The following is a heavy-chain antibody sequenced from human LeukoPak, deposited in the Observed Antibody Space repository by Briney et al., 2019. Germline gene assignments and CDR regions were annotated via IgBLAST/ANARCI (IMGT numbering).Heavy chain of an antibody. CDR3: ARDRGYSGYENDY. CDR1: GFTFSDYY. CDR2: ISSSGSTI. J-gene: IGHJ4*02. Sequence: PAGSPRLSCAASGFTFSDYYMSWIRQAPGKGLEWVSYISSSGSTIYYADSVKGRFTISRDNAKNSLYLQMNSLRAEDTAVYYCARDRGYSGYENDYWGQGTLVTVSS. D-gene: IGHD5-12*01. V-gene: IGHV3-11*04.